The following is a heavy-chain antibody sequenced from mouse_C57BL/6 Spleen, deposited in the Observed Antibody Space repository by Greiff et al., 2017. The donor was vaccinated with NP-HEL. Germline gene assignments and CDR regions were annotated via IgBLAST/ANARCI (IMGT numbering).Heavy chain of an antibody. CDR3: ARHYSNGGAWFAY. V-gene: IGHV1-47*01. D-gene: IGHD2-5*01. CDR2: FPPYNDDT. J-gene: IGHJ3*01. CDR1: GYTFTTYP. Sequence: VKLQESGAELVKPGASVKMSCKASGYTFTTYPIEWMKQNHGKSIEWIGNFPPYNDDTKYNEKFKGKATLPVEKSSSTVYLELSRLTSDDSAVYYCARHYSNGGAWFAYWGQGTLVTVSA.